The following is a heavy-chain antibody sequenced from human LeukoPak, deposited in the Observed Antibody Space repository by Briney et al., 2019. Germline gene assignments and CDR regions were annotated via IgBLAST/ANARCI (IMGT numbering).Heavy chain of an antibody. CDR1: GYTFSSYD. J-gene: IGHJ4*02. CDR3: ASGQDAYYYGSGSYQQPTYYFDY. Sequence: GASVKVSCKASGYTFSSYDINWVRQATGQGLEWMGWMNPKSGNTGYGQKFQGRVTMTRNTSIGTAYMELSSLRSEDTAVYYCASGQDAYYYGSGSYQQPTYYFDYWGQGTLVTVSS. V-gene: IGHV1-8*01. CDR2: MNPKSGNT. D-gene: IGHD3-10*01.